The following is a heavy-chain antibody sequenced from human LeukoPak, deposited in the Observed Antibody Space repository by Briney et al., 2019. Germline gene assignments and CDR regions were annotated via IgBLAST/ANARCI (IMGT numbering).Heavy chain of an antibody. V-gene: IGHV3-23*01. Sequence: PGGSLRLSCAASGFTYSSYPMTWVRQAPGRGLEWVSGLSDSGNTTYYADSVKGRFTISRDNSKKTLYLQMNSLRAEDTAVYYCARDSSVASYYYGMDVWGQGTTVSVSS. J-gene: IGHJ6*02. D-gene: IGHD2-15*01. CDR2: LSDSGNTT. CDR1: GFTYSSYP. CDR3: ARDSSVASYYYGMDV.